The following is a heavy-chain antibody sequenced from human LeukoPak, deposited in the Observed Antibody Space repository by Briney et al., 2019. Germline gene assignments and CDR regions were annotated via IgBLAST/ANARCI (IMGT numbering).Heavy chain of an antibody. CDR3: ASARGYSYNPLFDY. CDR2: IKQDGSEF. D-gene: IGHD5-12*01. J-gene: IGHJ4*02. V-gene: IGHV3-7*02. CDR1: GFTLGSYW. Sequence: GGSLRLSCVASGFTLGSYWMSWVRQAPGKGLEWVANIKQDGSEFYYVDAVKGRFTISRDNAKNSLYLQTNRLRADDTAVYYCASARGYSYNPLFDYWGQGTLVTVSS.